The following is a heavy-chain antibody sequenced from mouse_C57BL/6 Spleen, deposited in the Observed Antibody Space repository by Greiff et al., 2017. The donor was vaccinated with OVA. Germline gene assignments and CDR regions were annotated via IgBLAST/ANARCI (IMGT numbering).Heavy chain of an antibody. CDR1: GYAFSSYG. J-gene: IGHJ2*01. Sequence: QVQLQQSGAELVKPGASVKISCKASGYAFSSYGMNWVKQRPGKGLEWIGQIYPGDGDTNYNGKFKGKATLTADKSSSTAYMQLSSLTSEDSAVYFCFTTVRGNWGQGTTLTVSS. CDR2: IYPGDGDT. D-gene: IGHD1-1*01. V-gene: IGHV1-80*01. CDR3: FTTVRGN.